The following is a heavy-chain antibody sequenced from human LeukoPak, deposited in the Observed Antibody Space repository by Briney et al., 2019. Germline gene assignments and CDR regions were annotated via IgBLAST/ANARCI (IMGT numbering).Heavy chain of an antibody. J-gene: IGHJ2*01. CDR2: ISTASNP. D-gene: IGHD3-10*01. Sequence: TGGSLRLSCAASGFTVRSYDMHWVRQVAGKGLEWVSAISTASNPHYAASVQGRFTIFRANAENSLYLQMNSLSAEDTAAYYCAREPGIEGYWYFDLWGRGTLVTVSS. CDR3: AREPGIEGYWYFDL. V-gene: IGHV3-13*05. CDR1: GFTVRSYD.